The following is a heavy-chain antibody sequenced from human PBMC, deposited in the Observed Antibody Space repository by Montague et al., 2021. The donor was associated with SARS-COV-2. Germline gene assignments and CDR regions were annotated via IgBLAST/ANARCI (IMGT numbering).Heavy chain of an antibody. J-gene: IGHJ3*02. D-gene: IGHD6-13*01. V-gene: IGHV3-7*01. Sequence: SLRLSCAASGFTFSSYWMSWVRQAPGKGLEWVANIKQDGSEKYYVDSVKGRFTISRDNAKNSLYLQMNSLRAEDTAVYYCARDPYSSSWFDAFDIWGQGTMATVSS. CDR2: IKQDGSEK. CDR1: GFTFSSYW. CDR3: ARDPYSSSWFDAFDI.